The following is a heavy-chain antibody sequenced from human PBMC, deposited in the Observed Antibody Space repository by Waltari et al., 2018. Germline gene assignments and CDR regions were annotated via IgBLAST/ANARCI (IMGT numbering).Heavy chain of an antibody. CDR1: GYTVTSSA. V-gene: IGHV1-3*01. D-gene: IGHD6-6*01. CDR3: ARGGMAARPFDY. J-gene: IGHJ4*02. CDR2: INAGNGNT. Sequence: QVQLVQSGAEVKKPGASVKVSCKASGYTVTSSAMHWVLQAPGQRLEWMGWINAGNGNTKYSQKFQGRVTITRDTSASTAYMELSSLRSEDTAVYYCARGGMAARPFDYWGQGTLVTVSS.